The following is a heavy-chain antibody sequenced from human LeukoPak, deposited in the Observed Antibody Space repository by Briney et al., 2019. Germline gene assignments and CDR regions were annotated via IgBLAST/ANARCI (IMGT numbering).Heavy chain of an antibody. J-gene: IGHJ4*02. V-gene: IGHV1-18*01. D-gene: IGHD4-17*01. Sequence: ASVKVSCKASGYTFTSYGISRVRQAPGQGLEWMGWISAYNGNTNYAQKLPGRVTMTTDTSTSTAYMELRSLRSDDTAVYYCARDMTTAYYFDYWGQGTLVTVSS. CDR2: ISAYNGNT. CDR3: ARDMTTAYYFDY. CDR1: GYTFTSYG.